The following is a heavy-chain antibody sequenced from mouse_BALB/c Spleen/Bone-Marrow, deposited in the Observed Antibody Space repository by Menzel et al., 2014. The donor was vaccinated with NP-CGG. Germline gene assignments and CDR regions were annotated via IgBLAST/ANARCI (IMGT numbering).Heavy chain of an antibody. CDR1: GYTFTSYW. Sequence: VQLQQSGAELAKPGASVKMSCKASGYTFTSYWMHWVKQRPGQGLEWIGYINPSTGYTEYNQKFKDKATLTADKSSSTAYMQLSSLTSEDSAVYYCAIFIPQTQFAYWGQGTLVTVSA. D-gene: IGHD1-1*01. V-gene: IGHV1-7*01. J-gene: IGHJ3*01. CDR3: AIFIPQTQFAY. CDR2: INPSTGYT.